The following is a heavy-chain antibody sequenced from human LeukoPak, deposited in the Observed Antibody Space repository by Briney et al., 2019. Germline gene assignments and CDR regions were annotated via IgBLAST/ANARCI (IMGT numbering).Heavy chain of an antibody. CDR1: GGSFSGYY. V-gene: IGHV4-34*01. J-gene: IGHJ4*02. CDR2: INHSGSN. D-gene: IGHD5-12*01. Sequence: SETLSLTCAVYGGSFSGYYWNWIRQPPGKGLEWMGEINHSGSNNYNTSLKSRVTISIATSKKQFSMKLSSMTAADTAVYYCARGRGYSGYAPTDYWGQGTLVTVSS. CDR3: ARGRGYSGYAPTDY.